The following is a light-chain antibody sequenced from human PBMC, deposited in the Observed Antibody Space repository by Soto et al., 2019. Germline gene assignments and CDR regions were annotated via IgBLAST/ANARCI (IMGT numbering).Light chain of an antibody. CDR3: QQFHRWPVT. V-gene: IGKV3-15*01. CDR1: QSVINN. CDR2: YAS. Sequence: EIVMTQSPATLSVSPGERVTLSCRASQSVINNLAWYQHKPGQAPRLLIPYASTGATVIPARFTVSGYGTDFTLTINSLQSEDFAIYYCQQFHRWPVTFGGGAKVEI. J-gene: IGKJ4*01.